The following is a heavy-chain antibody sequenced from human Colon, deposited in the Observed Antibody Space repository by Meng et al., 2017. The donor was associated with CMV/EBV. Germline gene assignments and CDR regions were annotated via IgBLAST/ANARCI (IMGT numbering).Heavy chain of an antibody. Sequence: HVQMMQTGAGVKEPGASVKVSCKTSGYTFSDYYMHWVRQAPGQGLEWMGWIRSDGSATNYAQKFRGRVTMTRDASVSTAYMELSGLTSDDTAVYFCVRSSGWSLFDYWGPGALVPSPQ. CDR3: VRSSGWSLFDY. J-gene: IGHJ4*02. CDR2: IRSDGSAT. D-gene: IGHD6-19*01. V-gene: IGHV1-2*02. CDR1: GYTFSDYY.